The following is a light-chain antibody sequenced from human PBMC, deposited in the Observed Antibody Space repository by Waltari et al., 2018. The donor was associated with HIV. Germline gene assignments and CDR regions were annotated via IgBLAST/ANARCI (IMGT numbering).Light chain of an antibody. CDR2: WAS. Sequence: DIVMTKSPDSLAVSPGGRATINCRSSRSLLHSSKNKNDLAWYQQKPGQPPKLLIYWASTRQSGVPERFRCSGSGTDFTLTISSLQAEDAAVYYCQQYFSLPATFGQGTKVEIK. CDR3: QQYFSLPAT. CDR1: RSLLHSSKNKND. J-gene: IGKJ1*01. V-gene: IGKV4-1*01.